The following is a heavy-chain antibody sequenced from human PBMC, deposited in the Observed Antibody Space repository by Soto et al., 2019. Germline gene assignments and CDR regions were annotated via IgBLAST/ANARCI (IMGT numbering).Heavy chain of an antibody. J-gene: IGHJ6*02. Sequence: ASVKVSCKASGYTFTGYYMHWVRQAPGQGLEWMGWINPNSGGTNYAQKFQGWVTMTRDTSISTVYMELSSLKSDDMAVYYCAREGAATANYGMDVWGQGTTVTVS. CDR3: AREGAATANYGMDV. CDR2: INPNSGGT. CDR1: GYTFTGYY. D-gene: IGHD2-15*01. V-gene: IGHV1-2*04.